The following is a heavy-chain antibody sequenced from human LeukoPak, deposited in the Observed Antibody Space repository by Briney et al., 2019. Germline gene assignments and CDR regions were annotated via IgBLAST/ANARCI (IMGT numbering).Heavy chain of an antibody. J-gene: IGHJ4*02. V-gene: IGHV1-69*04. CDR2: IIPILGIA. CDR3: ARQVVRGVTINVLDY. D-gene: IGHD3-10*01. CDR1: GGTFSSYA. Sequence: PRASVKVSCKASGGTFSSYAISWVRQAPGQGLEWMGRIIPILGIANYAQKFQGRVTITADKSTSTAYMELSSLRSEDTAVYYCARQVVRGVTINVLDYWGQGTLVTVSS.